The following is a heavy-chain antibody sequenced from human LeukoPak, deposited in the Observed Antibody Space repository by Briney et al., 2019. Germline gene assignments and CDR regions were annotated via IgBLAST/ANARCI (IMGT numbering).Heavy chain of an antibody. V-gene: IGHV1-69*13. J-gene: IGHJ4*02. D-gene: IGHD6-19*01. Sequence: SVKVSCKASGGTFSSYAISWVRQAPGQGLEWMGGIIPIFGTANYAQKFQGRVTITADGSTSTAYMELSSLRSEDTAVYYCARDRGYSSGWYEFDYWGQGTLVTVSS. CDR1: GGTFSSYA. CDR3: ARDRGYSSGWYEFDY. CDR2: IIPIFGTA.